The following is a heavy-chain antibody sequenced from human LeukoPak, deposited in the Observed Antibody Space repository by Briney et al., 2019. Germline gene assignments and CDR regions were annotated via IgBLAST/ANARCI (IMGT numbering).Heavy chain of an antibody. Sequence: PGGSLRLSCAASGFTFSSYSMNWVRQTPGKGLEWVSYISPITSTKYYADSVEGRFTISRDDARNSLSLQMNSLRAEDTAVYYCARESDKHHDFWSGYLALDYWGQGTLATVSS. CDR1: GFTFSSYS. CDR3: ARESDKHHDFWSGYLALDY. D-gene: IGHD3-3*01. V-gene: IGHV3-48*04. CDR2: ISPITSTK. J-gene: IGHJ4*02.